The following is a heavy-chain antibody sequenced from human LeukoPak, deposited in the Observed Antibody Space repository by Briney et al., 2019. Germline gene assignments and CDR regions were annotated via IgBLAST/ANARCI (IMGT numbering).Heavy chain of an antibody. CDR3: AREAVTIFGLVRTQTTKGPHRFDP. V-gene: IGHV1-46*01. CDR2: INPSGGST. CDR1: GYSFTSYH. D-gene: IGHD3-3*01. J-gene: IGHJ5*02. Sequence: ASVTVSCKASGYSFTSYHMHWVRQAPGQGLEWMGIINPSGGSTNYAQKFQGRVTMTRDMSTSTVYMVLSSLRSEDTAVYYCAREAVTIFGLVRTQTTKGPHRFDPWGQGTLVTVSS.